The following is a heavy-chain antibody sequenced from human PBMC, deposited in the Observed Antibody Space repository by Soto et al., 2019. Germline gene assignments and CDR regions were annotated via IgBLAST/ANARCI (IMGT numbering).Heavy chain of an antibody. Sequence: GGSRRLSCAASGFTFSSYAMSWVRQAPGKGLEWVSAISGSGGSTYYADSVKGRFTISRDNSKNTLYLQMNSLRAEDTAVYYCAKYSGPTYYDFWSGYYIDCWGQGTLVTVSS. D-gene: IGHD3-3*01. J-gene: IGHJ4*02. CDR3: AKYSGPTYYDFWSGYYIDC. CDR2: ISGSGGST. V-gene: IGHV3-23*01. CDR1: GFTFSSYA.